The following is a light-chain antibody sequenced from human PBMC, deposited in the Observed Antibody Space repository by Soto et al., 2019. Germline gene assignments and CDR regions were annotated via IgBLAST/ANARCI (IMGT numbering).Light chain of an antibody. V-gene: IGLV2-14*01. Sequence: LTQPASVSGSPGQSITISCTGTSSDVGSYNYVSWYQQHPGKAPKLMIYEVSDRPSGISSRFSGSKSGNTASLTISGLQNEDDADYYCSSYTSSSTLFGTGTKVTVL. CDR1: SSDVGSYNY. CDR3: SSYTSSSTL. J-gene: IGLJ1*01. CDR2: EVS.